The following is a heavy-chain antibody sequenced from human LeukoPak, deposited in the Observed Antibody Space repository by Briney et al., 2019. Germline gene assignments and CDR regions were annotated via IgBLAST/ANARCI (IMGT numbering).Heavy chain of an antibody. Sequence: PGASLRLSCAAAGFTFSSYAMSCVRQAPGKGQEWVSHISASGRTTDYADSVKGRFTISRDNSKNTVYLQMNSLRAEDTAVYYCAKLCSGGSCYWNYWGQGTLVTVSS. D-gene: IGHD2-15*01. CDR1: GFTFSSYA. V-gene: IGHV3-23*01. CDR3: AKLCSGGSCYWNY. J-gene: IGHJ4*02. CDR2: ISASGRTT.